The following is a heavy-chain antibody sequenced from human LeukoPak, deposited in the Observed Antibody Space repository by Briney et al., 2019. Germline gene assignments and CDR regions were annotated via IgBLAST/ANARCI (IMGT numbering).Heavy chain of an antibody. CDR2: IYTSGST. Sequence: SETLSLTCTVSGGSISSYYWSWLRQPAGKGLEWIGRIYTSGSTNYNPSLKSRVAMSVDTSKNQFSLRLSSVTAADTAVYYCARGHGDPRFDYWGQGTLVTVSS. V-gene: IGHV4-4*07. CDR1: GGSISSYY. CDR3: ARGHGDPRFDY. D-gene: IGHD4-17*01. J-gene: IGHJ4*02.